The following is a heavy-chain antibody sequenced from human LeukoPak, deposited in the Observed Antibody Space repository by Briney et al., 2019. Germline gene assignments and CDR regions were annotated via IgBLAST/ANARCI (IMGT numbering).Heavy chain of an antibody. J-gene: IGHJ3*02. CDR3: ARARYANAWYAFDI. CDR1: GGSVSSYY. D-gene: IGHD2-2*01. Sequence: PSETLSLTRTVSGGSVSSYYWSWIRWPPGRGLEWIAYLSHSGSSDSNPSLTSRVTTLVDTSKNQFSLKLTSVTAADTAVYYCARARYANAWYAFDIWGHGTMVTVSS. CDR2: LSHSGSS. V-gene: IGHV4-59*02.